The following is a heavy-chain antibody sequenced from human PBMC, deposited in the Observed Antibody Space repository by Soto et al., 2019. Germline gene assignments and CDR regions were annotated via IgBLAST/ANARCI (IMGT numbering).Heavy chain of an antibody. D-gene: IGHD4-17*01. Sequence: HPGGSLRLSCAASGFTFSSYSMNWVRQAPGKGLEWVSYISSSSSTIYYADSVKGRFTISRDNAKNSLYLQMNSLRAEDTAVYYCARDRLKTTVTTVIYMDVWGKGTTVTVSS. CDR3: ARDRLKTTVTTVIYMDV. CDR1: GFTFSSYS. J-gene: IGHJ6*03. CDR2: ISSSSSTI. V-gene: IGHV3-48*01.